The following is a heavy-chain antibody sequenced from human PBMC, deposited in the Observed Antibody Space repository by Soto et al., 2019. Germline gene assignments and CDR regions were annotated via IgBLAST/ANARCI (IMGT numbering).Heavy chain of an antibody. J-gene: IGHJ4*02. V-gene: IGHV1-2*04. Sequence: GAAGKVSCKGSGYPFTGYYMHWVRQGPGQRLEWMGWINPNSGGTNYAQKFQGWVTMTRDTSISTAYMELSRLRSDDTAVYYCARGIIAVAGTPLYYFDYWGQGTLVTVSS. CDR3: ARGIIAVAGTPLYYFDY. D-gene: IGHD6-19*01. CDR1: GYPFTGYY. CDR2: INPNSGGT.